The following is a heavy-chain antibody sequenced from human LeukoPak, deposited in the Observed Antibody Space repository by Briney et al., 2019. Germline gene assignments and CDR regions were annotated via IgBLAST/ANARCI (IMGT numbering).Heavy chain of an antibody. D-gene: IGHD3-10*01. Sequence: GGSLRLSCAASEFTFSSYWMSWVRQAPGKGLEWVANIKQDGSEKYYVDSVKGRFTISRDNAKNSLYLQMNSLRAEDTAVYYCARAPDGSGSYYSYYYYYYMDVCGKGTTVTVSS. J-gene: IGHJ6*03. CDR2: IKQDGSEK. CDR3: ARAPDGSGSYYSYYYYYYMDV. CDR1: EFTFSSYW. V-gene: IGHV3-7*04.